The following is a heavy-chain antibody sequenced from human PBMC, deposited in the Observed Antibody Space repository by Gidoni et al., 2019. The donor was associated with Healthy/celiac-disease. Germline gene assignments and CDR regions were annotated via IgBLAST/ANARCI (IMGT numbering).Heavy chain of an antibody. CDR1: GYTFTSYY. J-gene: IGHJ4*02. D-gene: IGHD6-19*01. CDR2: LNPSGGST. V-gene: IGHV1-46*01. CDR3: ARSSGRFFDY. Sequence: QVQLVQSGAEVKKPGASVKVSFKASGYTFTSYYMHWVRQAPGQGLEWMGILNPSGGSTSYAQKFQGRVTMTRDTSTSTVYMELSSLRSEDTAVYYCARSSGRFFDYWGQGTLVTVSS.